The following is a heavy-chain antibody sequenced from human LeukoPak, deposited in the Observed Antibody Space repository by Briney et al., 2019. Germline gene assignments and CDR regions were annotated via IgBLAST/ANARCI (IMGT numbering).Heavy chain of an antibody. CDR3: ARAKTTPNYGSGSYYRPNWFDP. CDR1: GGSISSYY. Sequence: PSETLSLTCTVSGGSISSYYWGWIRQPPGKGLEWIGSIYHSGSTYYNPSLKSRVTISVDRSKNQFSLKLSSVTAADTAVYYCARAKTTPNYGSGSYYRPNWFDPWGQGTLVTVSS. D-gene: IGHD3-10*01. V-gene: IGHV4-39*07. J-gene: IGHJ5*02. CDR2: IYHSGST.